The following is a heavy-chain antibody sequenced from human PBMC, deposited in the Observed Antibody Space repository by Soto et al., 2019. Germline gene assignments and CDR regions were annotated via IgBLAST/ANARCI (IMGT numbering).Heavy chain of an antibody. Sequence: ASVKVSCKASGYTFTSYGISWVRQAPGQGLEWMGWISAYNGNTNYAQKLQGRVTMTTDTSTSTAYMELRSLRSDDTAVYYCARIPGGGRLLWFGELSHYYGMDVWGQGTTVTVSS. CDR2: ISAYNGNT. J-gene: IGHJ6*02. CDR3: ARIPGGGRLLWFGELSHYYGMDV. V-gene: IGHV1-18*01. D-gene: IGHD3-10*01. CDR1: GYTFTSYG.